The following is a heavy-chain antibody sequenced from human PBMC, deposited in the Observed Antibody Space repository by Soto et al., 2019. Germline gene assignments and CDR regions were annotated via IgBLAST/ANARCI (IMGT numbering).Heavy chain of an antibody. V-gene: IGHV3-64*02. Sequence: GGSLRLSCAASGFTFNNYGMHWVRQAPGKRPEYVSSISSNGSNTYYADSVKGRFTISRDNSKNTLYLQMGSLRTEDMGVYYCVVRHSSAYYDYWGQGTLVTVSS. CDR2: ISSNGSNT. D-gene: IGHD3-22*01. CDR3: VVRHSSAYYDY. CDR1: GFTFNNYG. J-gene: IGHJ4*02.